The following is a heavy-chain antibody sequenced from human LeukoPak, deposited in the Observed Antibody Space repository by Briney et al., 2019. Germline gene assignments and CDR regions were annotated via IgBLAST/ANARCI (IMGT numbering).Heavy chain of an antibody. CDR1: GFTYWSYE. J-gene: IGHJ6*04. Sequence: GGPLRLPCAACGFTYWSYEMNWLRQAPGKALEGVSYISSSGSTIYYADSVKGRFTISRDNAKNSLYLQMNSLRAEDTAVYYCAELGITMIGGVWGKGTTVTISS. CDR2: ISSSGSTI. D-gene: IGHD3-10*02. CDR3: AELGITMIGGV. V-gene: IGHV3-48*03.